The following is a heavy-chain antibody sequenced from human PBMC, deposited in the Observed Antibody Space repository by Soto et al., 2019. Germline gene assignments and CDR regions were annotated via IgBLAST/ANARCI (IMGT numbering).Heavy chain of an antibody. CDR1: GFAFSSYA. CDR2: ISGGGHNT. V-gene: IGHV3-23*01. CDR3: VKDESINWYSGHFRH. Sequence: GGSLRLSXAASGFAFSSYAMSWVRQAPGKGLEWVSAISGGGHNTFYADSVKGRFTISRDNAKNSLHLQMNSLSAEDTAFYYCVKDESINWYSGHFRHWGQGTLVTVSS. J-gene: IGHJ1*01. D-gene: IGHD6-13*01.